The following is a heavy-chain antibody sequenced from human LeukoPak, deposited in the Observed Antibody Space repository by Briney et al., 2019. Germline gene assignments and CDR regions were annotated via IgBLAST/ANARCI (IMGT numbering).Heavy chain of an antibody. Sequence: GGSLRLSCTTSGFTFNNYGMHWVRQTPGKGLEWVAFIRYDGSNKYYADSVRGRFTISRDNSKNTLYLQMNSLRPEDMGLYYCANTVAGWDHDSWGQGTLVTVSS. D-gene: IGHD6-19*01. CDR3: ANTVAGWDHDS. V-gene: IGHV3-30*02. J-gene: IGHJ5*02. CDR2: IRYDGSNK. CDR1: GFTFNNYG.